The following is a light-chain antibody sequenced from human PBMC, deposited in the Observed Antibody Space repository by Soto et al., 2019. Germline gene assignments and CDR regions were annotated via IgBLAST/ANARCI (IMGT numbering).Light chain of an antibody. J-gene: IGKJ1*01. CDR1: QSVGSK. Sequence: EIVLTQSPATLSVSAGERATLYCRASQSVGSKLAWYQQEPGQAPRLLIYGASNRATGIPDRFSGSGSGTDFTLTISRLEPEDFAVYYCQQYGSSGTFGQGTKVDIK. CDR3: QQYGSSGT. V-gene: IGKV3-20*01. CDR2: GAS.